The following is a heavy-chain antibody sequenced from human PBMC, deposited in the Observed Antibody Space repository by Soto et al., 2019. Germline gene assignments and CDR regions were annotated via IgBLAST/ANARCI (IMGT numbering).Heavy chain of an antibody. Sequence: GGSLRLSCAASGLTFSGYGMSWVRQAPGKGLDWVSSIGARGATYYADSVKGRFTISSDNSKNTFYLQMNSLRAEDTALYYCATVSAWNWFDPWGRGTLVTVSS. D-gene: IGHD6-25*01. J-gene: IGHJ5*02. V-gene: IGHV3-23*01. CDR3: ATVSAWNWFDP. CDR1: GLTFSGYG. CDR2: IGARGAT.